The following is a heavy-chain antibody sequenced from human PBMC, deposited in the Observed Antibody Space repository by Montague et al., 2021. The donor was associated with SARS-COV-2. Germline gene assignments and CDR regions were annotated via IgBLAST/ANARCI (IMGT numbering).Heavy chain of an antibody. CDR1: GGSISSYY. D-gene: IGHD6-6*01. Sequence: SETLSLTRTLSGGSISSYYWSWIRQPPGKGLEWIGYIYYSGSTNXNPSLKSRVTISVDTSKNQFSLKLSSVTAADTAVYYCARGREYSSSAGFDYWGQGTLVTVSS. CDR3: ARGREYSSSAGFDY. CDR2: IYYSGST. V-gene: IGHV4-59*01. J-gene: IGHJ4*02.